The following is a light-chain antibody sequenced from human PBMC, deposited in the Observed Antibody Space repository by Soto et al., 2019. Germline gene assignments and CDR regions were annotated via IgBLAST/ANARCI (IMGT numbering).Light chain of an antibody. CDR2: DVN. J-gene: IGLJ2*01. V-gene: IGLV2-14*01. Sequence: QSALTQPASVSGSPGQSITLSCTGTSSDIGGYDYVSWYQRHPGKAPKLIIYDVNNRPSGVSNRFSGSKSGNTASLTISGLQAEDEADYYCTSYASSSTTLVFGGGTKLTVL. CDR1: SSDIGGYDY. CDR3: TSYASSSTTLV.